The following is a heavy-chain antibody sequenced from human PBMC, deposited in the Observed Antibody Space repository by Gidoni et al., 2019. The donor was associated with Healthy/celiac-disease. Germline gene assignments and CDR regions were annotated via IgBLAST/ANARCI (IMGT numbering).Heavy chain of an antibody. CDR3: ARLPEYSSSGMVHFYFDY. D-gene: IGHD6-6*01. J-gene: IGHJ4*02. CDR2: IYPGDSDT. V-gene: IGHV5-51*01. Sequence: EVQLVQSGAEVKKPGESRKISCTGSGYSFTSYWRGWVRQMPGKGLEWMGIIYPGDSDTRYSPSFQGQVTISADKSISTAYLQWSSLKASDTAMYYCARLPEYSSSGMVHFYFDYWGQGTLVTVSS. CDR1: GYSFTSYW.